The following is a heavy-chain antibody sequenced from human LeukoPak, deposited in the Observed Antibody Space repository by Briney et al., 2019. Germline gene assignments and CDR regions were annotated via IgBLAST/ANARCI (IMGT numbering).Heavy chain of an antibody. CDR2: IYGSGVSI. Sequence: GGSLRLSCVASGFTFEKYVMNWVRQAPGKGLEWLATIYGSGVSISYADSVKGRFTISRDNSNNTLYLQMNSLRAEDAAMYFCAKDLGWELPAEAYWGQGILVTVSS. V-gene: IGHV3-23*01. CDR1: GFTFEKYV. J-gene: IGHJ4*02. CDR3: AKDLGWELPAEAY. D-gene: IGHD1-26*01.